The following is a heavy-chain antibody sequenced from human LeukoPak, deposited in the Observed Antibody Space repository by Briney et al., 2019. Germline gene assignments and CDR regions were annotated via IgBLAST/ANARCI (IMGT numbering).Heavy chain of an antibody. CDR2: IWHTGST. CDR3: ARITDLTVATDY. Sequence: SETLSLTCNVSGGSISGYHWSWIRQPPGKGLEWIGSIWHTGSTYYNPSVKSRITISVDTSKNQFSLKLTSVTAADTAVYYCARITDLTVATDYWGQGTLVTVSS. V-gene: IGHV4-38-2*02. CDR1: GGSISGYH. D-gene: IGHD6-19*01. J-gene: IGHJ4*02.